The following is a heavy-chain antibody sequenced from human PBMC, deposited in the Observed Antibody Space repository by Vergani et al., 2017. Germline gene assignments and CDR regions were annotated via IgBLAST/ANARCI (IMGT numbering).Heavy chain of an antibody. CDR1: GAPIRSSNYY. D-gene: IGHD6-19*01. Sequence: QLQLQESGPGLVKPSATLSLTCSGSGAPIRSSNYYWGWIRQPPGKGLEWIASIYYSGSTYYNPSLKSRVTISVDTSKNQFSLKLSSVTAADTAVYFCARHSTVEWLVKLGWIDPWGQGILVTVSS. J-gene: IGHJ5*02. CDR2: IYYSGST. V-gene: IGHV4-39*01. CDR3: ARHSTVEWLVKLGWIDP.